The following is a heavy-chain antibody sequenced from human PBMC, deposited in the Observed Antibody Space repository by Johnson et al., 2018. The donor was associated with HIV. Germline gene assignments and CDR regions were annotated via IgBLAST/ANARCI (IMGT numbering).Heavy chain of an antibody. CDR1: GFTFSSYG. D-gene: IGHD5-12*01. J-gene: IGHJ3*01. V-gene: IGHV3-30*03. CDR2: ISYDGSNK. CDR3: ASGDDDGF. Sequence: QVQLVESGGGVVQPGRYLRLSCAASGFTFSSYGMHWVRHAPGKGLEWVAVISYDGSNKYYADSVKGRFAISRDNSKNTLYLQMNSLRAEDTAVYYCASGDDDGFWGRGTLVTVSS.